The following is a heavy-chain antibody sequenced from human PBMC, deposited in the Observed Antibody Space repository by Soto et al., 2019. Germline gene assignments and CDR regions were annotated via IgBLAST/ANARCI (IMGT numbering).Heavy chain of an antibody. D-gene: IGHD1-26*01. CDR2: VSAHKSNT. CDR1: GYAFTTYG. Sequence: QVHLVQSGAEVKKPGASVKVSCKGSGYAFTTYGITWVRQAPGQGLEWMGWVSAHKSNTNYAQKLQGHITVTGDPTTSTAYMALRGLRSDDAAVYYGARGRYGDYWGQGALVTVSS. J-gene: IGHJ4*02. CDR3: ARGRYGDY. V-gene: IGHV1-18*01.